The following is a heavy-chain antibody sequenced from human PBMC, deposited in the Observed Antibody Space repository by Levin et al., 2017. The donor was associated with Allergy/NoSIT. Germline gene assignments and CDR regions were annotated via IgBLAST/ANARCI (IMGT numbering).Heavy chain of an antibody. CDR3: AKDGGELLYFDY. CDR1: GFPFSSHG. D-gene: IGHD1-7*01. V-gene: IGHV3-30*18. J-gene: IGHJ4*02. CDR2: ISYDGSNT. Sequence: GGSLRLSCAASGFPFSSHGMHWVRQAPGKGLEWVALISYDGSNTYQPSSFKGRFTISRDNSKNTLYLQMNSLRAEDTAVYYCAKDGGELLYFDYWGQGTLVTVSS.